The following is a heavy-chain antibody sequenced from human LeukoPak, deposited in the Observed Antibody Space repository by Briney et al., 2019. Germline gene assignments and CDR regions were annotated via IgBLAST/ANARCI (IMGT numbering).Heavy chain of an antibody. D-gene: IGHD3-3*01. CDR3: ASTNNYDFWSGYYY. J-gene: IGHJ4*02. CDR2: IYHTGAT. CDR1: GYSISSGYY. Sequence: SETLSLTCTVSGYSISSGYYWGWIRQPPGKGLEWIGSIYHTGATYSNPSLKSRVTISVDTSENQFSLKLSSVTAADTAVYYCASTNNYDFWSGYYYWGRGTLVTVSS. V-gene: IGHV4-38-2*02.